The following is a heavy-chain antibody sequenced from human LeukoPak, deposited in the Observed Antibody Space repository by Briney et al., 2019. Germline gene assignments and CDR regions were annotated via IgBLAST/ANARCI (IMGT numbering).Heavy chain of an antibody. CDR3: ARGSPSIVGAHLPNDY. Sequence: GGSLRLSCAASGFTVSSNYMSWVRQAPGKGLEWVSVIYSGGSTYYADSVKGRFTISRDNSKNTLYLQMNSLRAEDTAVYYCARGSPSIVGAHLPNDYWGQGTLVTVSS. V-gene: IGHV3-53*01. J-gene: IGHJ4*02. CDR1: GFTVSSNY. CDR2: IYSGGST. D-gene: IGHD1-26*01.